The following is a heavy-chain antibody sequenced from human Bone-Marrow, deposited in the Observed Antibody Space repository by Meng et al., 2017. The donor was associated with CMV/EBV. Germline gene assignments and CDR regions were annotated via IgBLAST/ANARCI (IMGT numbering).Heavy chain of an antibody. CDR1: GYTLTDYY. D-gene: IGHD6-19*01. V-gene: IGHV1-2*02. J-gene: IGHJ4*02. Sequence: ASVKVSCKASGYTLTDYYMHWVRQAPGQGLEWMGWINPKSGGTKYAQKFQGRVTMTRDTSISTVYMDLSSLRSDDTAVYYCARESITVGATEFDYWGQGTLVPVSS. CDR3: ARESITVGATEFDY. CDR2: INPKSGGT.